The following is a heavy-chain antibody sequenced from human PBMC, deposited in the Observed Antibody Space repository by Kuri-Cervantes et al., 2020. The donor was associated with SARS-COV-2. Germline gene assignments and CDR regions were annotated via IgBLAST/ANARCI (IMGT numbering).Heavy chain of an antibody. V-gene: IGHV4-61*02. D-gene: IGHD3-22*01. Sequence: SCTVSGDSISSGSYYWSWIRQPAGKGLEWIGSIYHSGSTYYNTSLKSRVTISVDTSKNQFSLKLSSVTAADTAVYYCARGAASITMIVVVGNFDYWGQGTLVTVSS. J-gene: IGHJ4*02. CDR1: GDSISSGSYY. CDR2: IYHSGST. CDR3: ARGAASITMIVVVGNFDY.